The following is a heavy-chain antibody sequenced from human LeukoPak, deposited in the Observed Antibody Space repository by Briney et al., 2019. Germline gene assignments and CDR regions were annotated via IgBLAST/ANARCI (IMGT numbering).Heavy chain of an antibody. CDR3: ARDALDYGDYDYYYGMDV. J-gene: IGHJ6*02. CDR2: TYYSGST. D-gene: IGHD4-17*01. CDR1: GGSISSGGYY. Sequence: SETLSLTCTVSGGSISSGGYYWSWIRQPPGKGLEWIGYTYYSGSTNYNPSLKSRVTISVDTSKNQFPLKLSSVTAADTAVYYCARDALDYGDYDYYYGMDVWGQGTTVTVSS. V-gene: IGHV4-61*08.